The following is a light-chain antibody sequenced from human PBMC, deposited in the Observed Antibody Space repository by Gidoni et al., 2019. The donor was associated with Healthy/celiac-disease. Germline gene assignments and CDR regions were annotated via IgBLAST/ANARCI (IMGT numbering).Light chain of an antibody. CDR2: DES. V-gene: IGLV3-21*02. CDR3: QVWDSSSDQGV. Sequence: SYVLTQPPSVSLAPGQTARITCGGNNIGSKSVHWYQQKPGQAPVLVVYDESDRPSGIPERFSGSNSGNTATLTISRVEAGDEADYYCQVWDSSSDQGVFGTGTKVTVL. J-gene: IGLJ1*01. CDR1: NIGSKS.